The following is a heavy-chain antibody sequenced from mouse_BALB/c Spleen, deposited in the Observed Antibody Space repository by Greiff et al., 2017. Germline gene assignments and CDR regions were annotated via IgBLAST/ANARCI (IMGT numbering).Heavy chain of an antibody. Sequence: EVQGVESGGGLVKPGGSLKLSCAASGFTFSSYTMSWVRQTPEKRLEWVATISSGGSYTYYPDSVKGRFTISRDNAKNTLYLQMSSLKSEDTAMYYCTRDGSTMITTRVLDYWGQGTTLTVSS. CDR2: ISSGGSYT. D-gene: IGHD2-4*01. J-gene: IGHJ2*01. CDR3: TRDGSTMITTRVLDY. CDR1: GFTFSSYT. V-gene: IGHV5-6-4*01.